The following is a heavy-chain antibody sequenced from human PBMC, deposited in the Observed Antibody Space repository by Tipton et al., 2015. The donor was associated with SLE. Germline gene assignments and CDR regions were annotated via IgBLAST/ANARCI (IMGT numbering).Heavy chain of an antibody. CDR1: GGSISSYY. CDR2: IYYSGST. J-gene: IGHJ5*02. Sequence: TLSLTCTVSGGSISSYYWSWIRQPPGKGLEWIGYIYYSGSTNYNPSLKSRVTISVDTSKNQFSLKLSSVTAADTAVYYCARAPIPNDSSGSGWFDPWGQGTLVTVSS. V-gene: IGHV4-59*12. D-gene: IGHD3-22*01. CDR3: ARAPIPNDSSGSGWFDP.